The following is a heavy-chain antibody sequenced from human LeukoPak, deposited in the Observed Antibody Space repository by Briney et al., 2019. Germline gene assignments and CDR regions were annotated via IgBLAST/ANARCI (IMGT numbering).Heavy chain of an antibody. Sequence: SETLSLTCTVSGGSISSSSYYWGWIRQPPGKGLEWIGSIYYSGSTYYNPSLKSRVTISVDTSKNQFSLKLSSVTAADTAVYYCASPHIPMILPDVAFDIWGQGTMVTVSS. V-gene: IGHV4-39*01. CDR1: GGSISSSSYY. CDR3: ASPHIPMILPDVAFDI. J-gene: IGHJ3*02. D-gene: IGHD3-22*01. CDR2: IYYSGST.